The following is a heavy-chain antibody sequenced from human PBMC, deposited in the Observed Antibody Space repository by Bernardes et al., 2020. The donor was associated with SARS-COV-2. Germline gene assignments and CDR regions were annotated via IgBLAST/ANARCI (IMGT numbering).Heavy chain of an antibody. V-gene: IGHV3-30*18. CDR3: AKSVISPYDFWSGYYPVYYYYYGMDV. J-gene: IGHJ6*02. D-gene: IGHD3-3*01. Sequence: GGSLRLSCAASGFTFSSYGMHWVRQAPGKGLEWVAVISYDGSNKYYADSVKGRFTISRDNSKNTLYLQMNSLRAEDTAVYYCAKSVISPYDFWSGYYPVYYYYYGMDVWGQGTTVTVSS. CDR2: ISYDGSNK. CDR1: GFTFSSYG.